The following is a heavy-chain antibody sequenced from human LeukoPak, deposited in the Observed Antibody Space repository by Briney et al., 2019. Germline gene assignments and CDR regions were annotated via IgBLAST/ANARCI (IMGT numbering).Heavy chain of an antibody. CDR2: IYTSGST. J-gene: IGHJ3*02. V-gene: IGHV4-61*02. CDR3: ARVSVWFGTSHDAFDI. Sequence: KPSETLSLTCTVSGGSISSGSYYWSWIRQPAGKGLEWIGRIYTSGSTNYNPSLKSRVTISVDTSKNQFSLKLSSVTAADTAVYYCARVSVWFGTSHDAFDIWGQGTMVTVSS. CDR1: GGSISSGSYY. D-gene: IGHD3-10*01.